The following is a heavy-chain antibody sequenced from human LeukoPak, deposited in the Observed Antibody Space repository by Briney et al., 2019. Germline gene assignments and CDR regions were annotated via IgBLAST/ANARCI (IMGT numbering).Heavy chain of an antibody. D-gene: IGHD6-19*01. Sequence: SVKVSCKASGGTFSSYAISWVRQAPGQGLEWMGSIIPIFGTANYAQKFQGRVTITTDESTSTAYMELSRLRSEDTAVYYCARDYLTYISGWDYYFDYWGQGTLVTVSS. CDR1: GGTFSSYA. V-gene: IGHV1-69*05. CDR3: ARDYLTYISGWDYYFDY. J-gene: IGHJ4*02. CDR2: IIPIFGTA.